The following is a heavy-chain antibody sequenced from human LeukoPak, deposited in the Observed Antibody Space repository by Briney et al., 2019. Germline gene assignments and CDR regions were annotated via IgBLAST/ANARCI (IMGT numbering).Heavy chain of an antibody. V-gene: IGHV1-46*01. Sequence: ASVKVSCKASGYTFTSYYMHWVRQTPGQGLEWMGIINPSGGSTSYAQKFQGRVTMTRDMSTNTVYMELSSLRSEDTAVYYCARPPNTSGSSLDYWGQETLVTVPS. CDR1: GYTFTSYY. J-gene: IGHJ4*02. D-gene: IGHD1-26*01. CDR2: INPSGGST. CDR3: ARPPNTSGSSLDY.